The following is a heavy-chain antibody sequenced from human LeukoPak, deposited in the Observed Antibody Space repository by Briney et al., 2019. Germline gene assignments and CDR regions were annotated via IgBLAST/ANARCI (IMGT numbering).Heavy chain of an antibody. V-gene: IGHV3-20*04. CDR1: GFTFRSYW. CDR3: ARDSSSWYVSEH. J-gene: IGHJ1*01. D-gene: IGHD6-13*01. CDR2: INWNGGST. Sequence: GGSLRLSCAASGFTFRSYWMSWVRQAPGKGLEWVSGINWNGGSTGYADSVKGRFTISRDNAKNSLYLQMNSLRAEDTALYYCARDSSSWYVSEHWGQGTLVTVSS.